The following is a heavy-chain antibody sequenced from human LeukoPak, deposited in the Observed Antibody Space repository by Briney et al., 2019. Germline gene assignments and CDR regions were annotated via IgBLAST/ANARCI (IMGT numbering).Heavy chain of an antibody. V-gene: IGHV6-1*01. D-gene: IGHD3-16*01. CDR2: TYYRSKWYN. CDR3: ARKLRSASFDI. J-gene: IGHJ3*02. Sequence: SQTLSLTCALSGDSVSSNSAAWNWLRQSPSRGLEWLGRTYYRSKWYNDYAVSVKGRITINPDTSKNQFSLQLNSVTPEDTAVYYCARKLRSASFDIWGQGTMVTVSS. CDR1: GDSVSSNSAA.